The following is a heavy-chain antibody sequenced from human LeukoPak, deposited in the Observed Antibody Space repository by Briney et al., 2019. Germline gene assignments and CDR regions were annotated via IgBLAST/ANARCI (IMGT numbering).Heavy chain of an antibody. Sequence: ASVKVSCKASGYTFTGYYMHWVRQAPGQGLEWMGWINPTSGGTNYSQEFQGRVTMTRDTSISTAYMELSRLRSDDTAVYYCAREGAAGTQHDAFDIWGQGTMVTVSS. D-gene: IGHD6-13*01. CDR3: AREGAAGTQHDAFDI. CDR2: INPTSGGT. J-gene: IGHJ3*02. CDR1: GYTFTGYY. V-gene: IGHV1-2*02.